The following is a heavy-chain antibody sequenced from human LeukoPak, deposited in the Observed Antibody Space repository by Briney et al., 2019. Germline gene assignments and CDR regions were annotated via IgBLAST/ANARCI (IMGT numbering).Heavy chain of an antibody. D-gene: IGHD6-6*01. CDR1: GGSISSYY. V-gene: IGHV4-4*07. CDR2: IYTSGST. Sequence: SETLSLTCTVSGGSISSYYWSWVRQPAGKGLEWIGRIYTSGSTNYNPSLTSRVTMSVDTSKNQFSLKLSSVTAADTAVYYCARASSSLGPIGGDVWGQGTTVTVSS. CDR3: ARASSSLGPIGGDV. J-gene: IGHJ6*02.